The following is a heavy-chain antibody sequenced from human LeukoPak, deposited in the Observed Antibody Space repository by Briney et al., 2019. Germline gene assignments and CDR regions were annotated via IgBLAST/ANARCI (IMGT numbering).Heavy chain of an antibody. D-gene: IGHD2-15*01. J-gene: IGHJ4*02. CDR3: ARARASGRSGFDY. CDR1: GFTFSSYS. CDR2: ISSSSSYI. Sequence: TGGSLRPSCAASGFTFSSYSMNWVRQAPGKGLEWVSSISSSSSYIYYADSVKGRFTISRDNAKNSLDLQMNSLRDEDTAVYYCARARASGRSGFDYWGQGTLVTVSS. V-gene: IGHV3-21*01.